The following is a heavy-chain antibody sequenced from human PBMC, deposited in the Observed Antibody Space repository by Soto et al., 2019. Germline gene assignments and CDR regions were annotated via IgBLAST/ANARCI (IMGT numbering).Heavy chain of an antibody. J-gene: IGHJ4*02. CDR1: GGSISSYY. D-gene: IGHD1-26*01. Sequence: PSETLSLTCIVSGGSISSYYWGWIRQPPGKELEWIGYIFYSGSTNYNPSLESRVTISVDTSKNQFSLKVRSVTAADTAVSYCARHYPNGNNRNYFDHWGQGTLGTVSS. CDR2: IFYSGST. V-gene: IGHV4-59*01. CDR3: ARHYPNGNNRNYFDH.